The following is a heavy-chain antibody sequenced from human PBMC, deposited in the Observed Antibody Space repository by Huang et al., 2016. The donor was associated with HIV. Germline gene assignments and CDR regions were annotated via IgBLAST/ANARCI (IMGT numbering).Heavy chain of an antibody. CDR1: GYTFNSYG. D-gene: IGHD1-20*01. Sequence: QVQLVQSGGEVKKPGASVKVSCTASGYTFNSYGISWVRQAPGQGLEWMGWISVYNGNTKDAKKVQGRVTMTTDTSTSTAYMELRSLRSDDTAVYYCARFPLWITGIGGHYYYHMDVWGKGTTVTVSS. CDR2: ISVYNGNT. CDR3: ARFPLWITGIGGHYYYHMDV. V-gene: IGHV1-18*01. J-gene: IGHJ6*03.